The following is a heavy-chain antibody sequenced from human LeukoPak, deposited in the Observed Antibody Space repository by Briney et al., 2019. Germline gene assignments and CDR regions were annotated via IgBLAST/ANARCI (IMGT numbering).Heavy chain of an antibody. D-gene: IGHD6-13*01. J-gene: IGHJ5*02. Sequence: PGGSLRLSWAASGFTFSSYAMSWVRQAPGKGLEWVSAISGSGGSTYYADSVKGRFTISRDNSKNTLYLQMNSLRAEDTAVYYCAIGLGSWFQPIPFDPWGQGTLVTVSS. CDR1: GFTFSSYA. CDR3: AIGLGSWFQPIPFDP. V-gene: IGHV3-23*01. CDR2: ISGSGGST.